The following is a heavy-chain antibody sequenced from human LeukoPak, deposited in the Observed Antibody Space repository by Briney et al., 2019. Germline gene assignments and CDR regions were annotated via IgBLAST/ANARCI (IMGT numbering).Heavy chain of an antibody. CDR3: AKEPYSGTYYDY. J-gene: IGHJ4*02. CDR2: ISESGGST. D-gene: IGHD1-26*01. Sequence: GGSLRLSCAASGFTFSSYAMSWVRRASGKGLEWVSAISESGGSTYYADSVKGRFTISRDSSKNTLYLQMHSLRVEDTALYYCAKEPYSGTYYDYWGQGTLVTVSS. CDR1: GFTFSSYA. V-gene: IGHV3-23*01.